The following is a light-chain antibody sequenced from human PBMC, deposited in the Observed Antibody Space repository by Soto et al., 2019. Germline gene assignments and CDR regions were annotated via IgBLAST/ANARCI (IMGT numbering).Light chain of an antibody. Sequence: DIPMTQAPSSLSASLGERLTLTCRARQNINSYLNWYQQKPGKAPKLLIYAASSLQSGVPSRFSGSGSGTDFTLTVSSLQPEDFATYYCQQSYSTAWTFGQGTKVDIK. CDR2: AAS. J-gene: IGKJ1*01. CDR3: QQSYSTAWT. V-gene: IGKV1-39*01. CDR1: QNINSY.